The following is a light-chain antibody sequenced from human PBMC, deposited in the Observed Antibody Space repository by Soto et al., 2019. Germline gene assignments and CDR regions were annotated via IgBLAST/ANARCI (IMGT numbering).Light chain of an antibody. CDR2: AAS. Sequence: DIQLTQSPSPVSASVGDRVTISWQASQGISRSLAWYQQKQGKTPKILIYAASSLQSGVPSRFRGSGFGTDYTLPISRLQPEDSLIYYCQQADTFPITFGQGTRLEIK. CDR1: QGISRS. CDR3: QQADTFPIT. J-gene: IGKJ5*01. V-gene: IGKV1D-12*01.